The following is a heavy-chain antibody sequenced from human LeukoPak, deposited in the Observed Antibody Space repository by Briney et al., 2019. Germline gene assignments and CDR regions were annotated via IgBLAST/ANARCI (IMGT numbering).Heavy chain of an antibody. J-gene: IGHJ3*02. V-gene: IGHV1-69*05. CDR2: IIPIFGTA. CDR1: GGTFSSYA. CDR3: ARFGSTSGHDAFDI. D-gene: IGHD2-2*01. Sequence: GSSVKVSCKASGGTFSSYAISWVRQAPGQGLVWMGGIIPIFGTANYTQKFQGRVTITTDESTSTAYMELSSLRSEDTAVYYCARFGSTSGHDAFDIWGQGTMVTVSS.